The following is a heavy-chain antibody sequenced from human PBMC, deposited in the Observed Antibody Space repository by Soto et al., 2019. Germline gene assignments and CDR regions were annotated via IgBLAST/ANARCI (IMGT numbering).Heavy chain of an antibody. CDR2: INAGNGNT. V-gene: IGHV1-3*01. Sequence: QVPLVQSGAEVKKPGASVKVSCKASGYTFTSYAMHWVRQAPGQRLEWMGWINAGNGNTKYSQKFQGRVTITRDTSASTAYMELSSLRSEDTAVYYCARDLGYCSSTSCYLDAFEIWGQGTMVTVSS. CDR3: ARDLGYCSSTSCYLDAFEI. D-gene: IGHD2-2*01. J-gene: IGHJ3*02. CDR1: GYTFTSYA.